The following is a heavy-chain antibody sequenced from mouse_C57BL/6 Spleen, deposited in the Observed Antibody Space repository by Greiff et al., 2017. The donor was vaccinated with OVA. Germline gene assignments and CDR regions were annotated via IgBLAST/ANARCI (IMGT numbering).Heavy chain of an antibody. V-gene: IGHV1-26*01. CDR2: INPNNGGT. J-gene: IGHJ4*01. CDR1: GYTFTDYY. CDR3: ARGVGHAMDY. Sequence: EVQLQQSGPELVKPGASVKISCKASGYTFTDYYMNWVKQSHGKSLEWIGDINPNNGGTSYNQKFKGKATLTVDKSSSTAYMELRSLTSEDSAVYYCARGVGHAMDYWGQGTSVTVSS. D-gene: IGHD4-1*01.